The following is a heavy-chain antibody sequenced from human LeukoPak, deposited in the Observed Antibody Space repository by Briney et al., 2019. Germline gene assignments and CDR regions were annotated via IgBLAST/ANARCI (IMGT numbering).Heavy chain of an antibody. Sequence: GGSLRLSCAASGFTFSYYGIHWVRQAPGKGLEWVALISYDGSNIYYADSVKGQFTISRDNSKNTLYLQMNSLRPEDTAVYYCAKQKSSGYYEPFDHWGQGTLVTVSS. D-gene: IGHD6-19*01. J-gene: IGHJ4*02. V-gene: IGHV3-30*18. CDR2: ISYDGSNI. CDR1: GFTFSYYG. CDR3: AKQKSSGYYEPFDH.